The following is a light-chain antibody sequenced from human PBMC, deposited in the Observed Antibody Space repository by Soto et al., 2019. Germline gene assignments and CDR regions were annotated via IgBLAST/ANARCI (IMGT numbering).Light chain of an antibody. CDR2: EIS. Sequence: VAMTQSPLSLPVTLGQPASISCKSSQSLVYSDGNTYLNWFQQRPGQSPRRLIYEISKRDSGVPDRFSGSGSGTDFTLKINRVEADDVAVYCCMQGTHWPLTFGQGTRLEIK. CDR1: QSLVYSDGNTY. V-gene: IGKV2-30*01. J-gene: IGKJ5*01. CDR3: MQGTHWPLT.